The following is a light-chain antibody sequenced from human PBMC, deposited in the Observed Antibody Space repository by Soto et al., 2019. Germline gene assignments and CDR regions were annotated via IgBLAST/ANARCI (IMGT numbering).Light chain of an antibody. CDR1: QSVSSN. J-gene: IGKJ1*01. V-gene: IGKV3-15*01. CDR3: QQYDDWPET. CDR2: DAS. Sequence: EKVMTQSPATLSVSTGERATLSCRASQSVSSNLAWYQQKPGQAPRLLIYDASTRATGIPARFSGSGSGTEFTLTISSLQSEDLAVYYCQQYDDWPETFGQGTKLEIK.